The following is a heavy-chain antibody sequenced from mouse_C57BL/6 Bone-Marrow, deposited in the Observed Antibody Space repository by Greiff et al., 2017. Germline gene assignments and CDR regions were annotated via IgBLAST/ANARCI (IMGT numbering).Heavy chain of an antibody. V-gene: IGHV1-15*01. CDR1: GYTFTDYE. J-gene: IGHJ4*01. D-gene: IGHD2-4*01. CDR3: TRGDYDGGYYYAMDY. Sequence: QVQLKQSGAELVRPGASVTLSCKASGYTFTDYEMHWVKQTPVHGLEWIGAIDPETGGTAYNQKFKGKAILTADKSSSTAYMELRSLTSEDSAVYYCTRGDYDGGYYYAMDYWGQGTSVTVSS. CDR2: IDPETGGT.